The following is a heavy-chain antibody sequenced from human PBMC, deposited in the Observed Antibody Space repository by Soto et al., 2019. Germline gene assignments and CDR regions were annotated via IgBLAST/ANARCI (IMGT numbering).Heavy chain of an antibody. V-gene: IGHV3-30*18. J-gene: IGHJ4*02. CDR1: GFTFSDYA. Sequence: VQLVESGGGVVQPGRSLRLSCAASGFTFSDYAMHWVRQAPGKGLEWVAVVSHDGRNTHYADSVKGRFTIARDSSKNTVSLEMTSLRAEDTAVYSCAKGGRQWMVTSDFNYGGQGALVTVSS. CDR3: AKGGRQWMVTSDFNY. D-gene: IGHD6-19*01. CDR2: VSHDGRNT.